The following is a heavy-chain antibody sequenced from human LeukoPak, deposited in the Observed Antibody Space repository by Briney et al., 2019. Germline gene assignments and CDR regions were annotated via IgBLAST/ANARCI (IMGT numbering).Heavy chain of an antibody. CDR1: GYTLTELS. D-gene: IGHD3-3*01. CDR3: ATTYYDFWSGYYSVNWFDP. CDR2: FDPEDGET. J-gene: IGHJ5*02. V-gene: IGHV1-24*01. Sequence: ASVKVSCKVSGYTLTELSMHWVRQAPGKGLEWMGGFDPEDGETIYAQKFQGRVTMTEDTSTDTAYMELSSLRSEDTAVYYCATTYYDFWSGYYSVNWFDPWGQGTLVTVSS.